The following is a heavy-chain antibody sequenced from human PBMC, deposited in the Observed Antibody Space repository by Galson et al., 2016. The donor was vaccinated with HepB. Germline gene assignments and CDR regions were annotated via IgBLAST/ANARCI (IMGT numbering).Heavy chain of an antibody. CDR3: AREGVLWFGDSLETYYYGMDV. CDR1: GYTFSSYY. V-gene: IGHV1-46*01. D-gene: IGHD3-10*01. CDR2: INPSDGRT. J-gene: IGHJ6*02. Sequence: SVKVSCKASGYTFSSYYVHWVRQAPGQGLEWMGMINPSDGRTSHAQKFQGRVTMSRDTSTSTVYMELNSLRAEGTAVYYCAREGVLWFGDSLETYYYGMDVWGQGTTVTFSS.